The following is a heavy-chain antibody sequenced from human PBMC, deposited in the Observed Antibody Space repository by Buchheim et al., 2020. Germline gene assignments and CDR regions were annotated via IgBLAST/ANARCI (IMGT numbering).Heavy chain of an antibody. J-gene: IGHJ4*02. CDR2: LYYSGST. CDR1: GGSVSSGSYY. V-gene: IGHV4-61*01. Sequence: QVQLQESGPGLVKPSETLSLTCTVSGGSVSSGSYYWSWIRQPPGKGLEWIGNLYYSGSTNYNPTLKSRVTISVYTSKNQFSLKLSSVTAADTAVYYCAGGQRLEDYFDYWGQGTL. CDR3: AGGQRLEDYFDY.